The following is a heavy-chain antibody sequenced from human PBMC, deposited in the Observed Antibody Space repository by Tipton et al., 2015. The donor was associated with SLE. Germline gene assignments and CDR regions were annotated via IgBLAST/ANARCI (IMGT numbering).Heavy chain of an antibody. Sequence: TLSLTCTVSGGSVTSSAYYWNWIRQPAGAGLEWIGRIYTSGSTNYNPSLNSRVTISLDTSKNQFSLRLSSVTAADAALYYCARVDRYGSGRGLAFAIWGQGTMVTVS. D-gene: IGHD3-10*01. CDR2: IYTSGST. CDR1: GGSVTSSAYY. CDR3: ARVDRYGSGRGLAFAI. V-gene: IGHV4-61*02. J-gene: IGHJ3*02.